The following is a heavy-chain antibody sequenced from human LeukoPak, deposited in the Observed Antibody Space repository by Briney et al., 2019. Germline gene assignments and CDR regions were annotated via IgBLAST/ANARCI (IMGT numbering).Heavy chain of an antibody. V-gene: IGHV3-48*03. J-gene: IGHJ6*04. CDR1: GFTFSSYE. CDR2: ISSSGSTI. Sequence: GGSLRLSCAASGFTFSSYEMNWVRQAPGEGLEWVSYISSSGSTIYYADSVKGRFTISRDNAKKSLYLQMNSLRAEDTALYYCAKDISLDSGSGSSLDVWGKGTTVTISS. CDR3: AKDISLDSGSGSSLDV. D-gene: IGHD3-10*01.